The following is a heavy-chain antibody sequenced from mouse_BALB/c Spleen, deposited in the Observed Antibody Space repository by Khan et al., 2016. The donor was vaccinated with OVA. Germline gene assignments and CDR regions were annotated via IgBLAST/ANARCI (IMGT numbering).Heavy chain of an antibody. CDR1: GYSIPSGYG. Sequence: EVQLVESGPGLVKPSQSLSLTCTVTGYSIPSGYGWNWIRQFPGNKLEWMGYISYNGSTNYNPSLKSRISITRDTSKNQFFLQLNSVTTEDTATYYCARTARIKYWGQGTTLTVAS. J-gene: IGHJ2*01. V-gene: IGHV3-2*02. D-gene: IGHD1-2*01. CDR3: ARTARIKY. CDR2: ISYNGST.